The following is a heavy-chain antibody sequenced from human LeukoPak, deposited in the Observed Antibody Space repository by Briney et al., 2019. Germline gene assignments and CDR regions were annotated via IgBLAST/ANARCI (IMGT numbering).Heavy chain of an antibody. CDR1: GGSITNYY. D-gene: IGHD6-6*01. V-gene: IGHV4-59*01. Sequence: PSETLSLTCTVSGGSITNYYWSWIRQPPGKGLEYIGFIYHSGSTNYNPSLKSRVIMSVDKSKNQCSLRLSSVTAADTAIYFCARSTQDSSTSFDYWGQGTLVTVSS. J-gene: IGHJ4*02. CDR3: ARSTQDSSTSFDY. CDR2: IYHSGST.